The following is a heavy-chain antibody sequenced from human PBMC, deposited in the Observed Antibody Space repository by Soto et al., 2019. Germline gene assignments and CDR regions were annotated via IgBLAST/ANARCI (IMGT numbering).Heavy chain of an antibody. V-gene: IGHV3-21*01. CDR3: ARANYDFWSGYSNYFGMDV. J-gene: IGHJ6*02. D-gene: IGHD3-3*01. CDR2: ISSSSLYI. CDR1: GFTFSNYT. Sequence: EVQLVESGGGLVKPGGSLRVSCAASGFTFSNYTMNWVRQAPGKGLEWVSAISSSSLYIYYADSVKGRFTISRDNAKNSLSLQMNSLGAEDTAVYYCARANYDFWSGYSNYFGMDVWGQGTTVTVSS.